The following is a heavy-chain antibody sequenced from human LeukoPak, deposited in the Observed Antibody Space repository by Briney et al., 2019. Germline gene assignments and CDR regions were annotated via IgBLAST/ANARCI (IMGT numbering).Heavy chain of an antibody. Sequence: GGSLRLSCAASGFTFSSYAMHWVRQAPGKGLEWVAVISYDGSNKYYADSVKGRFTISRDNSKNTLYLQMNSLRAEDTAVYYCARMSYYGLGSSSFFDYWGQGTLVTVSS. CDR1: GFTFSSYA. J-gene: IGHJ4*02. CDR2: ISYDGSNK. V-gene: IGHV3-30*04. CDR3: ARMSYYGLGSSSFFDY. D-gene: IGHD3-10*01.